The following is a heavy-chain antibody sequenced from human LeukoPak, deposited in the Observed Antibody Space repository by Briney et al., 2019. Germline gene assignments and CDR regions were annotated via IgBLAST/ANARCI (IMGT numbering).Heavy chain of an antibody. CDR3: ARDLNYYDSSGYLED. V-gene: IGHV3-33*01. Sequence: GGFRRLSCAAAGFTFSSYGMHWVRQAPGKGLEWVAVIWYDGSSKYYADSVNGRFNISRDSSKNTLYLQMNSLRAEDTAVYYCARDLNYYDSSGYLEDWGQGTLVTVSS. J-gene: IGHJ4*02. CDR1: GFTFSSYG. D-gene: IGHD3-22*01. CDR2: IWYDGSSK.